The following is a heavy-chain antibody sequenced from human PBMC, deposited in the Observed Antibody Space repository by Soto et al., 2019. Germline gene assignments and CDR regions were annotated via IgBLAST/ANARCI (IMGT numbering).Heavy chain of an antibody. CDR2: ISSNGGST. J-gene: IGHJ6*02. V-gene: IGHV3-64*01. CDR3: ARDLAEGGVDV. CDR1: GFTFSRYA. Sequence: EVQLVESGGGLVQPGGSLRLSCAVSGFTFSRYAMHWVRQAPGKGLEYVSGISSNGGSTNFASSVKGRFIISRDNPKNPLYLQMGSLRADDMAVYYCARDLAEGGVDVWGQGTTVTVSS. D-gene: IGHD3-16*01.